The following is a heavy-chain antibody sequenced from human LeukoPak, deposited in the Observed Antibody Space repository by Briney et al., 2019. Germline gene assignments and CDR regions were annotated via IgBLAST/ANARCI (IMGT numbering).Heavy chain of an antibody. CDR3: ASAKLGVLSDAFDI. V-gene: IGHV3-48*03. Sequence: PGGSLRLSCAASGFTFSSYEMNWVRQAPGKGLEWVSYISSSGSTIYYADSVKGRFTISRDNAKNSLYLQMNSLRAEDTAVYDCASAKLGVLSDAFDIWGQGTMVTVSS. D-gene: IGHD3-16*02. CDR1: GFTFSSYE. J-gene: IGHJ3*02. CDR2: ISSSGSTI.